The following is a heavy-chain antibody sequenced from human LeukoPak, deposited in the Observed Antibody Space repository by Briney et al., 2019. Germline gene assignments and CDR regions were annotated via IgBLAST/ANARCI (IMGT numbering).Heavy chain of an antibody. CDR3: ASRRVGTIYDSSGYHFDY. J-gene: IGHJ4*02. V-gene: IGHV4-39*07. CDR1: GGSISSSSYY. D-gene: IGHD3-22*01. Sequence: SETLSLTCTVSGGSISSSSYYWGWIRQPPGKGLEWIGEINHSGSTNYNPSLKSRVTISVDTSKNQFSLKLSSVTAADTAVYYCASRRVGTIYDSSGYHFDYWGQGTLVTVSS. CDR2: INHSGST.